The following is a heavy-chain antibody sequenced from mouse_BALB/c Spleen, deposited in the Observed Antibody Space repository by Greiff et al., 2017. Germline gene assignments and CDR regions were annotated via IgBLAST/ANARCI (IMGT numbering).Heavy chain of an antibody. J-gene: IGHJ4*01. D-gene: IGHD2-4*01. CDR2: ISSGGSYT. CDR1: GFTFSSYG. CDR3: ARQKITTDYYAMDY. V-gene: IGHV5-6*01. Sequence: VQLKESGGDLVKPGGSLKLSCAASGFTFSSYGMSWVRQTPDKRLEWVATISSGGSYTYYPDSVKGRFTISRDNAKNTLYLQMSSLKSEDTAMYYCARQKITTDYYAMDYWGQGTSVTVSS.